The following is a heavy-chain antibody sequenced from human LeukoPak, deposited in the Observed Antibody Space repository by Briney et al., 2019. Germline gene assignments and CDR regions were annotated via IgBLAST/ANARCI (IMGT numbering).Heavy chain of an antibody. CDR3: ARGRPDRWTPPDY. CDR1: GYTFTSYY. J-gene: IGHJ4*02. D-gene: IGHD3-10*01. Sequence: GASVKVSCKASGYTFTSYYMHWVRQAPGQGLEWMGILNPNSGGTSYAQKFKGRVTMTRDTSTSTVYMELSSLRSEDTAVYYCARGRPDRWTPPDYWGQGTLVTVSS. CDR2: LNPNSGGT. V-gene: IGHV1-46*01.